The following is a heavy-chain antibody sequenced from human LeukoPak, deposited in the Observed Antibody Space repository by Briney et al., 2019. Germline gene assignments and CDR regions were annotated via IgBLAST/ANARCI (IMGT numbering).Heavy chain of an antibody. CDR2: ISGSGGST. CDR1: GFTFSSYA. Sequence: PGGSLRLSCAASGFTFSSYAMSWVRQAPGKGLEWVSAISGSGGSTYYADSVKGRFTISRDNSKNTLYLQMNSLIAEDTAVYYCAKDQGYYDFWSGFNYWGQGSLVTVSS. D-gene: IGHD3-3*01. V-gene: IGHV3-23*01. J-gene: IGHJ4*02. CDR3: AKDQGYYDFWSGFNY.